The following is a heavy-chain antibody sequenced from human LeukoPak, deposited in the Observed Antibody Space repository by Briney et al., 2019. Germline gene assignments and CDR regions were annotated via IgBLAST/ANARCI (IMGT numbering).Heavy chain of an antibody. V-gene: IGHV4-59*07. CDR3: ARGHDYYYSGRQSWLDP. D-gene: IGHD3-10*01. CDR2: ISSTGST. CDR1: GGAISDYY. Sequence: SDTLSLTCTVSGGAISDYYWSWIRQPPGKGLEWIGYISSTGSTNRNPSLKSRVTLSSDTSKNQFSLKLNSVTAADSAVYYCARGHDYYYSGRQSWLDPWGQGILVTVSS. J-gene: IGHJ5*02.